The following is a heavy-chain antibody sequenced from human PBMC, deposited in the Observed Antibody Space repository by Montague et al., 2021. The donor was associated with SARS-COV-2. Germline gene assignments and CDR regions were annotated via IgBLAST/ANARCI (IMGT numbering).Heavy chain of an antibody. CDR3: ARVSSTALRGVIKTSGYYALDV. CDR2: IYHTGTA. D-gene: IGHD3-10*01. CDR1: GGSLRHSY. V-gene: IGHV4-4*09. J-gene: IGHJ6*02. Sequence: SETLSLTCSVSGGSLRHSYWTWIRQAPERVLEWIGYIYHTGTAKYNPALQSRLTISVDTAKNQFFLSLTSVTAADTAVYYCARVSSTALRGVIKTSGYYALDVWGPGTTVRVSS.